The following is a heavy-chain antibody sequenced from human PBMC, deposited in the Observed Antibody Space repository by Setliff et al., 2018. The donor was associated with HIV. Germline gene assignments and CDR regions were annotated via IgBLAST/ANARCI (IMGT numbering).Heavy chain of an antibody. V-gene: IGHV4-61*09. CDR1: GGSISSGSYY. CDR2: IHTSGST. CDR3: ARDRVPFRYTG. J-gene: IGHJ4*02. Sequence: PSETLSLTCTVSGGSISSGSYYWSWIRQPAGKGLEWIGHIHTSGSTNHNPSLKSRVTISVDTSKNQFSLKLSSVTAADTAVYYCARDRVPFRYTGWGQGTLVTVSS. D-gene: IGHD5-18*01.